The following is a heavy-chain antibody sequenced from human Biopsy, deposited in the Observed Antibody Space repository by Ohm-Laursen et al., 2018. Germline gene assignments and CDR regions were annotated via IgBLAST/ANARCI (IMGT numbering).Heavy chain of an antibody. D-gene: IGHD3-22*01. V-gene: IGHV1-2*02. CDR2: INAMTGDT. CDR1: GYTFTGYH. CDR3: TRGGYYYDSLAYYYWFDP. Sequence: ASVKVSCKSSGYTFTGYHVHWVRQAPGQGLEWMGWINAMTGDTNYAQKFQGRVTMTRDTSISTAYVDLSSLRSDDTAVYYCTRGGYYYDSLAYYYWFDPWGLGTLVTVSS. J-gene: IGHJ5*02.